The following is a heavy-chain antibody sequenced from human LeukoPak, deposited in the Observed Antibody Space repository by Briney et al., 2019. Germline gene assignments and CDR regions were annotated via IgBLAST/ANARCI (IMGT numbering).Heavy chain of an antibody. CDR2: IIPIFGTA. CDR3: ARGGIYGSGSYYDYYYYMDV. J-gene: IGHJ6*03. D-gene: IGHD3-10*01. Sequence: GASVKVSCKASGGTFSSYAISWVRQAPGQGLEWMGGIIPIFGTANYAQKFQGRVTMTRDTSISTAYMELSRLRSDDTAVYYCARGGIYGSGSYYDYYYYMDVWGKGTTVTISS. CDR1: GGTFSSYA. V-gene: IGHV1-69*05.